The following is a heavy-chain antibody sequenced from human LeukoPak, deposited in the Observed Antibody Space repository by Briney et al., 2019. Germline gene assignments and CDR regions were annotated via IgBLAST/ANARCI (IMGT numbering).Heavy chain of an antibody. CDR2: ISPYNGNT. CDR1: GYILTSYA. D-gene: IGHD3-10*01. CDR3: AREGSGYYYMDV. Sequence: ASVKVSCKASGYILTSYAMNWVRQAPGQGLEWIGWISPYNGNTNYAQKFQGRVTMTTDTSTRTAYMELRSLRYDDTAVYYCAREGSGYYYMDVWGKGTTVTVSS. V-gene: IGHV1-18*01. J-gene: IGHJ6*03.